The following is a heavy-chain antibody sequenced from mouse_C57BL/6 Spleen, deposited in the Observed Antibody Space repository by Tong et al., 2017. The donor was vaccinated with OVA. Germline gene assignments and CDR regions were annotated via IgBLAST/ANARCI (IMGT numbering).Heavy chain of an antibody. Sequence: VQLQESGAELVRPGTSVKISCKASGYAFTNYWLGWVKQRPGHGLEWIGDIYPGSGNTYYNEKFKGKATLTADKSSSTAYMQLSSLTSEASAVYFCARRKDSSGFFDYWGQGTTLTVSS. V-gene: IGHV1-63*01. J-gene: IGHJ2*01. CDR2: IYPGSGNT. CDR3: ARRKDSSGFFDY. CDR1: GYAFTNYW. D-gene: IGHD3-2*01.